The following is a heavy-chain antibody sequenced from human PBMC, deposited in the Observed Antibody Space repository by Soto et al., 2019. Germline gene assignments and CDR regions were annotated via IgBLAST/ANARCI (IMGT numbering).Heavy chain of an antibody. J-gene: IGHJ3*02. CDR2: KSYDESNK. Sequence: GGSLRLSCAASGFTFSSYGMHWVRQAPGKGLKGVAVKSYDESNKNYEDSVKGQFTISRKNSKKTLNLKIKRQRDEDTALFYCAKDGWQQLVPDDAFDIWGQGTMVTVSS. CDR3: AKDGWQQLVPDDAFDI. D-gene: IGHD6-13*01. V-gene: IGHV3-30*18. CDR1: GFTFSSYG.